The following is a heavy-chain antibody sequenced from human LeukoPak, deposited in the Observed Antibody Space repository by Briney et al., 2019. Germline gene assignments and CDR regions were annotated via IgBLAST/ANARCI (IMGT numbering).Heavy chain of an antibody. CDR3: ARAAGTYYYDGSGYCFFDY. Sequence: SVKVSCKASGGTLSSYAISWVRQAPGQGLEWMGGIIPIFGTANYAQKFQGRVAITADKSTSTAYMELSSLRSEDTAVYYCARAAGTYYYDGSGYCFFDYWGQGTLVTVSS. J-gene: IGHJ4*02. CDR2: IIPIFGTA. D-gene: IGHD3-22*01. V-gene: IGHV1-69*06. CDR1: GGTLSSYA.